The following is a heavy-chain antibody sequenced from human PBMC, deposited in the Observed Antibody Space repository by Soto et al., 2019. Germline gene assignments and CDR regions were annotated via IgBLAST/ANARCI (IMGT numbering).Heavy chain of an antibody. CDR2: TIPIVDRA. V-gene: IGHV1-69*08. J-gene: IGHJ4*02. CDR1: GGTFSTST. CDR3: ARAVAGTSVLDS. Sequence: QVQLVQSGAEVKKPGSSVKISCQASGGTFSTSTISWVRQAPGQGVEWMGRTIPIVDRAIYEPNFQGRVTMTADKSTNTVCMEMFSLRSDDTAVFYCARAVAGTSVLDSWGQGTLVTVSS. D-gene: IGHD6-19*01.